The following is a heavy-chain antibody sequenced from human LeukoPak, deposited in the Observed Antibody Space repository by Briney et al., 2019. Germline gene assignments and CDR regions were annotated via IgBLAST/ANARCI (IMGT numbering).Heavy chain of an antibody. D-gene: IGHD6-13*01. CDR2: IKQDGSEK. V-gene: IGHV3-7*01. CDR3: AGLAAAGVYYYYYYGMDV. Sequence: PGGSLRLSCAASGFTFSSYWMSWVRQAPGKGLEWVANIKQDGSEKYYVDSVKDRFTISRDNAKNSLYLQMNSLRAEDTAVYYCAGLAAAGVYYYYYYGMDVWGQGTTVTVSS. CDR1: GFTFSSYW. J-gene: IGHJ6*02.